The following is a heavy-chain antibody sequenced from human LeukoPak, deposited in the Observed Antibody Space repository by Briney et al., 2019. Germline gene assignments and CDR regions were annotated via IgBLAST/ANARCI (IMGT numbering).Heavy chain of an antibody. CDR3: ANQPTVVTPNADY. CDR2: ISGSGGST. CDR1: GFTFSSYG. J-gene: IGHJ4*02. D-gene: IGHD4-23*01. V-gene: IGHV3-23*01. Sequence: GGSLRLSCAASGFTFSSYGMHWVRQAPGKRLEWVSAISGSGGSTYYADSVKGRFTISRDNSKNTLYLQMNSLRAEDTAVYYCANQPTVVTPNADYWGQGTLVTVSS.